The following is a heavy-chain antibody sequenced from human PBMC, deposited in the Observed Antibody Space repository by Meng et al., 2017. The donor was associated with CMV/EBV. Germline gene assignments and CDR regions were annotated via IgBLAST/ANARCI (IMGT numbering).Heavy chain of an antibody. Sequence: QRQLQGSGPGLVKPSETRSLTCTVSGGSISSSSYYWGWIRQPPGKGLEWIGSIYYSGSTYYNPSLKSRVTISVDTSKNQFSLKLSSVTAADTAVYYCARDSAVAGVVDYWGQGTLVTVSS. CDR1: GGSISSSSYY. D-gene: IGHD6-19*01. CDR3: ARDSAVAGVVDY. CDR2: IYYSGST. V-gene: IGHV4-39*07. J-gene: IGHJ4*02.